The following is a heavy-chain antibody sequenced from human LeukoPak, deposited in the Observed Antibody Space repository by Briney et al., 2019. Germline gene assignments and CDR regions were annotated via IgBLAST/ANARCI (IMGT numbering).Heavy chain of an antibody. V-gene: IGHV4-59*01. D-gene: IGHD2-2*01. CDR3: ARSESGVQYFQHYFYIDA. Sequence: SETLSLTCTVSNGDINNYYWSWVRQPPGKGLDWIGDIYYRGSTKYNPSLKSRVTISIDTSNDQISLRLTSVTAADTAVYYCARSESGVQYFQHYFYIDAWGKGTTVTVSS. CDR2: IYYRGST. J-gene: IGHJ6*03. CDR1: NGDINNYY.